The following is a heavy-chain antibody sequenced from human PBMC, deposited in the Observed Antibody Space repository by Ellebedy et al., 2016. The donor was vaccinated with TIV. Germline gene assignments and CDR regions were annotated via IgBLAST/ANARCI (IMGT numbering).Heavy chain of an antibody. Sequence: PGGSLRLSCAGSGFTLDEFGMSWVSKTPGKGLEWVSGIDWNGDTTSYGNSVKGRFTISRDNAKNSLYLQMSSLRDEDTALYYCARGGNAESAVSHWGQGTLFTVSS. V-gene: IGHV3-20*04. D-gene: IGHD1-14*01. CDR2: IDWNGDTT. J-gene: IGHJ4*02. CDR1: GFTLDEFG. CDR3: ARGGNAESAVSH.